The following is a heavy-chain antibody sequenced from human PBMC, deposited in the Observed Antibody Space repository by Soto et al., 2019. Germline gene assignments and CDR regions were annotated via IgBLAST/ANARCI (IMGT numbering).Heavy chain of an antibody. CDR1: GGTFSSYA. J-gene: IGHJ2*01. Sequence: ASGKVSCKASGGTFSSYAISWLRQAPGQGLEWMGGIIPIFGTANYAQKFQGRVTITADESTSTAYMELSSLRSEDTAVYYCARGQTYYWYFDLWGRGTLVTVSS. V-gene: IGHV1-69*13. CDR3: ARGQTYYWYFDL. CDR2: IIPIFGTA.